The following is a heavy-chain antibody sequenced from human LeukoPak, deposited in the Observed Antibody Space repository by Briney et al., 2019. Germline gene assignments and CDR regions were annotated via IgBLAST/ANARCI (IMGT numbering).Heavy chain of an antibody. J-gene: IGHJ3*02. D-gene: IGHD1-7*01. CDR1: GGSISSFY. CDR2: IYTSGST. CDR3: AREGITGTTPPWAFDI. Sequence: SETLSLTCTVSGGSISSFYWSWIRQPAGKGLEWIGRIYTSGSTDYNPSLKSRVTMSVYTSKNPFSLKLSSVTAADTAVYYCAREGITGTTPPWAFDIWGQGTMVTVSS. V-gene: IGHV4-4*07.